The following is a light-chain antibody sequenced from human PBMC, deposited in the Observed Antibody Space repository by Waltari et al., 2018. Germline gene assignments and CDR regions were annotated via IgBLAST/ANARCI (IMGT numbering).Light chain of an antibody. V-gene: IGKV1-6*01. CDR1: QDIATE. CDR2: VAS. J-gene: IGKJ1*01. Sequence: AIQMTQSPSSLSASVGDRVTITCRASQDIATELGWYQQKPGTPPTPLVYVASSLESGVPSRVSGSGSGTEFSLTISSLQPEDFAAYYCLQDYSYPRTFGQGTKVEVK. CDR3: LQDYSYPRT.